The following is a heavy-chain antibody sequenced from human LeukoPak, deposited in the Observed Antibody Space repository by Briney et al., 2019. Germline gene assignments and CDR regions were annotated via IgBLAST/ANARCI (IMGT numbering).Heavy chain of an antibody. V-gene: IGHV4-39*07. D-gene: IGHD3-9*01. CDR3: ARGYDILTGYEEDAFDI. Sequence: SETLSLTCTVSGGSISSSSYYWGWIRQPPGKGLEWIGIIYYSGSTYYNPSLKSRVTLSVDTSKNQFSLKLSSVTAADTAVYYCARGYDILTGYEEDAFDIWGQGTMVTVSS. CDR2: IYYSGST. CDR1: GGSISSSSYY. J-gene: IGHJ3*02.